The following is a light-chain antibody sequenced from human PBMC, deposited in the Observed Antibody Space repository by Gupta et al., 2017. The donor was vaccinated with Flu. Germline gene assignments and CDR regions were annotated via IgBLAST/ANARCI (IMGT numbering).Light chain of an antibody. Sequence: ERATLSCRASKSLSSSNLAWYQQKSGKAPRLLIYDASSVATGIPDRFSGNGSGTDFTLTISRLEPEDCAVYFCQQYGSSPFTFGGGTKVEIK. CDR2: DAS. J-gene: IGKJ4*01. CDR1: KSLSSSN. CDR3: QQYGSSPFT. V-gene: IGKV3-20*01.